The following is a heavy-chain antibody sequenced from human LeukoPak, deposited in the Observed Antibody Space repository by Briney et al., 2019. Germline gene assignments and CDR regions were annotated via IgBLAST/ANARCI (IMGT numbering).Heavy chain of an antibody. D-gene: IGHD6-13*01. J-gene: IGHJ4*02. Sequence: GRSLRLSCAAAGFTFSSYAMHWVRQAPGKGLEWVAVISYDGSNKYYADSVKGRFTISRDNSKNTLYLQMNSLRAEDTAVYYCARSTGGAAAGPDYWGQGTLVTVSS. CDR3: ARSTGGAAAGPDY. CDR2: ISYDGSNK. V-gene: IGHV3-30-3*01. CDR1: GFTFSSYA.